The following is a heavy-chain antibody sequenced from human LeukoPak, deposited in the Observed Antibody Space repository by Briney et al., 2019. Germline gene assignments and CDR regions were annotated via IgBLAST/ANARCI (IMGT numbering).Heavy chain of an antibody. CDR3: ARDLLGYQLPNYYGSGSFDY. D-gene: IGHD3-10*01. CDR2: ISSSGSTI. Sequence: GGSLRLSCAASGFTYSSYEMNWVRQAPGKGLAGVSYISSSGSTIYYADSVKGRFTISRDNAKNSLYLQMNSLRAEDTAVYYCARDLLGYQLPNYYGSGSFDYWGQGTLVTVSS. J-gene: IGHJ4*02. CDR1: GFTYSSYE. V-gene: IGHV3-48*03.